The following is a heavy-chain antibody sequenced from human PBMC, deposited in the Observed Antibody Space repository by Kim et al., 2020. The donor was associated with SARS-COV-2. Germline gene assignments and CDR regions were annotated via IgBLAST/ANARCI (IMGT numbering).Heavy chain of an antibody. V-gene: IGHV2-70*11. J-gene: IGHJ4*02. CDR2: IDWDDDK. CDR3: ARIRCVCSRSGCPAAFFDY. Sequence: SGPTLVNPTQTLTLTCTFSGFSLSTSGMCVSWIRQPPGKALEWLARIDWDDDKYYSTSLKTRLTSSKDTSKNQVVLTMTNMDPVDTATYYCARIRCVCSRSGCPAAFFDYWSQGTLVTVSS. CDR1: GFSLSTSGMC. D-gene: IGHD2-2*01.